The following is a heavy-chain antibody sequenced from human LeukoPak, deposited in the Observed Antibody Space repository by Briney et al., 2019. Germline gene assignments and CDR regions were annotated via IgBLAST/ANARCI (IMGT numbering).Heavy chain of an antibody. CDR1: VFTFSSYG. Sequence: PGGSLRLSCAASVFTFSSYGMHWVRQAPGKGLEWVAFIRYDGSNKYYADSVKGRFTISRDNSKNTLYLQMNSLRAEDTAVYYCAKLDCGGDCYSRNYWGQGTLVTVSS. D-gene: IGHD2-21*01. J-gene: IGHJ4*02. CDR3: AKLDCGGDCYSRNY. CDR2: IRYDGSNK. V-gene: IGHV3-30*02.